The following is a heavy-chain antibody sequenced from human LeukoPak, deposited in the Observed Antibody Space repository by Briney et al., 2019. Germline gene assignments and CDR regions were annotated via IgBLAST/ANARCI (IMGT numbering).Heavy chain of an antibody. V-gene: IGHV1-2*02. D-gene: IGHD3-22*01. CDR3: ARVGRYYDSTGSLDY. Sequence: ASVKVSCKASGYTFTGFYMHWVRQAPGQGPEWMGWINPNSGDTNYAQKFQDRVTMTRGTSISIAYMELSRLRSDDTAVYCCARVGRYYDSTGSLDYWGQGTLVTVSS. J-gene: IGHJ4*02. CDR1: GYTFTGFY. CDR2: INPNSGDT.